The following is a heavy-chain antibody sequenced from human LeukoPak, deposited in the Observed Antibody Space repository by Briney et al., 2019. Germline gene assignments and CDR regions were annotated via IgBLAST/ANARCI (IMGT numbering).Heavy chain of an antibody. D-gene: IGHD6-6*01. Sequence: GASVKVPCKASGYTLTTYGINWVRQAPGQGLEWMGWISAYNGNTNYAQNLQGRVTLTTDTSASTAYMELRSLRSDDTAVYYCARDLIAARPGWFDPWGQGTLVIVSS. J-gene: IGHJ5*02. CDR3: ARDLIAARPGWFDP. V-gene: IGHV1-18*01. CDR1: GYTLTTYG. CDR2: ISAYNGNT.